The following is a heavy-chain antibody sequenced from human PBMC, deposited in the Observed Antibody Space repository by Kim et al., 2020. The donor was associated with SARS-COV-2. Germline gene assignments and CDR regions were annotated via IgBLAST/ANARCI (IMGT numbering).Heavy chain of an antibody. J-gene: IGHJ4*02. Sequence: ASVKVSCKASGYTFTGYYMHWVRQAPGQGLEWMGRINPNSGGTNYAQKFQGRVTMTRDTSISTAYMELSRLRSDDTAVYYCARRMYGGNSVEFDYWGQGTLVTVSS. CDR3: ARRMYGGNSVEFDY. CDR2: INPNSGGT. D-gene: IGHD2-21*02. V-gene: IGHV1-2*06. CDR1: GYTFTGYY.